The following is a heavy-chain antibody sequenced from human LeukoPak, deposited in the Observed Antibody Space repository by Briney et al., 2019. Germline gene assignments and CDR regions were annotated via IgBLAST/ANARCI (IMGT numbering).Heavy chain of an antibody. CDR1: GYTFTSYG. CDR2: ISYDGSNK. J-gene: IGHJ4*02. Sequence: SCKASGYTFTSYGMHWVRQAPGKGLEWVAVISYDGSNKYYADSVKGRFTISRDNSKNTLYLQMNSLRAEDTAVYYCAKDYRWLVPRAGYFDHWGQGTLVTVSS. V-gene: IGHV3-30*18. CDR3: AKDYRWLVPRAGYFDH. D-gene: IGHD6-19*01.